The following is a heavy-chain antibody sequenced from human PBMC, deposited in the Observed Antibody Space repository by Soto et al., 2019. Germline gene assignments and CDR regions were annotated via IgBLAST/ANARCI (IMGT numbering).Heavy chain of an antibody. CDR1: GGSFRGYY. Sequence: SETLCLTCAVYGGSFRGYYWSWIRKPPGKGLEWIGEINHSGSTNYNPSLKSRVTISVDTSKNQFSLKLSSVTATDTAVYYCAIRRATVTRFRWFDPWGQGTLVTVSS. CDR2: INHSGST. CDR3: AIRRATVTRFRWFDP. D-gene: IGHD4-17*01. J-gene: IGHJ5*02. V-gene: IGHV4-34*01.